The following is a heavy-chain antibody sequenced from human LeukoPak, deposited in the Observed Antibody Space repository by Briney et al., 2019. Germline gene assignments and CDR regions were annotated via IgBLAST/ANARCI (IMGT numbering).Heavy chain of an antibody. CDR1: GGTFSSYT. CDR2: IIPIFGTA. CDR3: ASPYYYGSGSWGLDY. J-gene: IGHJ4*02. D-gene: IGHD3-10*01. Sequence: SVKVSCKASGGTFSSYTISWVRQAPGQGLEWMGGIIPIFGTANYAQKFQGRVTITTDESTSTAYMELSSLRSEDTAVYYCASPYYYGSGSWGLDYWGQGTLVTVSS. V-gene: IGHV1-69*05.